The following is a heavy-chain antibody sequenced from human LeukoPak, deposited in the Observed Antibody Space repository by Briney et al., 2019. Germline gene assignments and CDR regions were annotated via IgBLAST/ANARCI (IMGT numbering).Heavy chain of an antibody. CDR2: FSCRSGFI. J-gene: IGHJ4*02. V-gene: IGHV3-21*01. Sequence: GGSLQLSRAASGFTFDIYMMTSVPEAPGRGVERVSSFSCRSGFIYSTGAVRGRFTISRSDAKQSLYLQMKSLRVEDTPVYYCAAGGERAAGASESFFPVHFDRWGQGTLVTVSS. D-gene: IGHD3-10*01. CDR3: AAGGERAAGASESFFPVHFDR. CDR1: GFTFDIYM.